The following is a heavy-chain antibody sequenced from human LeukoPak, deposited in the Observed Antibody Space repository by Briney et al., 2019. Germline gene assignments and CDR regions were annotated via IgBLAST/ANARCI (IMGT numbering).Heavy chain of an antibody. J-gene: IGHJ4*02. Sequence: GASVKVSCKASGGTFSSYATSWVQQAPGQGLEWMGGIIPIFGTANYAQKFQGRVTITADESTSTAYMELSSLRSEDTAVYYCARDGRGYSYGFDYWGQGTLVTVSS. CDR2: IIPIFGTA. CDR1: GGTFSSYA. D-gene: IGHD5-18*01. CDR3: ARDGRGYSYGFDY. V-gene: IGHV1-69*13.